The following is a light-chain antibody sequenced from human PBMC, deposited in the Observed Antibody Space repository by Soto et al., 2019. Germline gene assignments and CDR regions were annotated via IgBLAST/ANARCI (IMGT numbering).Light chain of an antibody. CDR1: QGIGNY. Sequence: DIQMTQSPSSLSASVGDRVTITCRASQGIGNYLAWYQQKPGKVPKYLIYDASTLQSGVPSRFSGSGSGTDFTLTISSLKPEDVATYYCQKYCTAPETLGHGTKVEIK. J-gene: IGKJ1*01. CDR3: QKYCTAPET. V-gene: IGKV1-27*01. CDR2: DAS.